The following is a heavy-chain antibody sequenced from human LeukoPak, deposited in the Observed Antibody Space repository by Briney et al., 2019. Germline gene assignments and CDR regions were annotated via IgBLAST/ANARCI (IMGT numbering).Heavy chain of an antibody. V-gene: IGHV1-69*13. CDR2: IIPIFGTA. CDR3: ARDTGYGSGSPGDY. CDR1: GGTFSSYA. J-gene: IGHJ4*02. Sequence: AASVTVSCKASGGTFSSYAISWVRQAPGQGLEWMGGIIPIFGTANYAQKFQGRVTITADESTSTAYMELSSLRSGDTAVYYCARDTGYGSGSPGDYWGQGTLVTVSS. D-gene: IGHD3-10*01.